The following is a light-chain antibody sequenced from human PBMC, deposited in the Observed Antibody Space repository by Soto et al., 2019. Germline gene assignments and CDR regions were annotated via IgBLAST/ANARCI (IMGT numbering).Light chain of an antibody. Sequence: ALTQSRSVSGSTGLSGTIACTGTSGCVCGYNYFYWYQQHPSKAPKPRIYDVSKRPSGVPDRFSGSKSGNTASLTISGLQAEDEADYYCCSYAGRYTFVFGTGTKVTVL. V-gene: IGLV2-11*01. CDR1: SGCVCGYNY. J-gene: IGLJ1*01. CDR3: CSYAGRYTFV. CDR2: DVS.